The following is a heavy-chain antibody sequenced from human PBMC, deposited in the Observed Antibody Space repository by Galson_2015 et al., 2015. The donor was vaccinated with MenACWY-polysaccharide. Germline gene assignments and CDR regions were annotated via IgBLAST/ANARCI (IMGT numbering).Heavy chain of an antibody. CDR2: LSPTTGNT. V-gene: IGHV3-23*01. D-gene: IGHD3-10*01. CDR1: RVTFSSYG. J-gene: IGHJ4*02. CDR3: AKGAAHYGSGNYYDY. Sequence: SLRLSCAGSRVTFSSYGMGWVRQAPGKGLEWVSGLSPTTGNTYYADSVRGRFTISRDNSKNTLYLQMDSLRAEDTALYYCAKGAAHYGSGNYYDYWGQGTQVTVSS.